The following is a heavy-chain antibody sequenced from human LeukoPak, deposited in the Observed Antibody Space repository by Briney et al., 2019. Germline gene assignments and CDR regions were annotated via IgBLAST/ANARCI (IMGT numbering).Heavy chain of an antibody. CDR3: ARFSGGYSYGYGY. D-gene: IGHD5-18*01. Sequence: SETLSLTCTVSGGSLNSGGYYWGWIRQHPGKGLEWIGYIDYSGSTYYNPSLKSRVTILLDTSKSQFSLKLSSVTAADTAVYYCARFSGGYSYGYGYWGRGTLVTVSS. V-gene: IGHV4-31*03. CDR1: GGSLNSGGYY. J-gene: IGHJ4*02. CDR2: IDYSGST.